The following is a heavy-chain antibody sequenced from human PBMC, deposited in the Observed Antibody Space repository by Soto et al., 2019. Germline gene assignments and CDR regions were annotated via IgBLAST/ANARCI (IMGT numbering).Heavy chain of an antibody. V-gene: IGHV1-58*02. J-gene: IGHJ5*02. CDR1: GFTLTSSA. CDR3: ARAMYFFKSSGYYISGCLET. CDR2: IVVGSGNT. D-gene: IGHD3-22*01. Sequence: SVKVSSKASGFTLTSSAMQWGRQARGQRLEWIGWIVVGSGNTNYAQKFQERVTITRDMSTSTAYMELSSLRSDDTAVYYCARAMYFFKSSGYYISGCLETWGKGSMVTVCS.